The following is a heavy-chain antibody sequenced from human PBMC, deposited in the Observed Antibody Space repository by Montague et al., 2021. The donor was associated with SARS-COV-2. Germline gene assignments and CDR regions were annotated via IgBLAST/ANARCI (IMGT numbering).Heavy chain of an antibody. V-gene: IGHV2-70*11. CDR2: IDWDDDK. J-gene: IGHJ6*02. D-gene: IGHD5/OR15-5a*01. CDR3: ARMTMSTAMDV. Sequence: TLSLTCTVSGGSISSGGYYWSWIRQHPGKALEWLARIDWDDDKYYSTSLKTRLTISKDTSKNQVVLTMTNMDPVDTATYYCARMTMSTAMDVWGQGTTVTVSS. CDR1: GGSISSGGYY.